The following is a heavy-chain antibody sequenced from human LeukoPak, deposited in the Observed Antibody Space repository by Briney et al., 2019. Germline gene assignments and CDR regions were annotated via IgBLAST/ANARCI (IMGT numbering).Heavy chain of an antibody. V-gene: IGHV3-23*01. D-gene: IGHD4-17*01. CDR1: GFTFSSYA. CDR2: ISASGGST. Sequence: SGGSLRLSCAASGFTFSSYAMSWVRQAPGKGLEWVSAISASGGSTYYADSVKGRFTISRDNSKNTQYLQMNSLRAEDTAVYYCAKEHVYGDNIKIYFEYGGQGTLVTVSS. J-gene: IGHJ4*02. CDR3: AKEHVYGDNIKIYFEY.